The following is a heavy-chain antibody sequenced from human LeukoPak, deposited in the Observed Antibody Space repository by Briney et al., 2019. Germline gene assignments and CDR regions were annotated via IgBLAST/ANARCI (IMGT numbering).Heavy chain of an antibody. Sequence: PLETLSLTCTVSGGSISSGGYYWSWIRQPPGKGLEWIGYIYHSASTYYNPSLKSRVSMSVGTSKNQFSLTLSSVTAADTAVYYCARLLSGLVGPTSDAFDIWGQGTMVTVSS. D-gene: IGHD1-26*01. V-gene: IGHV4-30-2*01. CDR3: ARLLSGLVGPTSDAFDI. CDR2: IYHSAST. J-gene: IGHJ3*02. CDR1: GGSISSGGYY.